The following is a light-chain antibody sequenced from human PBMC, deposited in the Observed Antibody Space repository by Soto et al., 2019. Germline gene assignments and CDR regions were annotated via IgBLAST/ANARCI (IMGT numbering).Light chain of an antibody. CDR3: QQSYSKPKT. CDR2: AAS. J-gene: IGKJ2*01. V-gene: IGKV1-39*01. Sequence: DIQMTQSPSSLSASVGDRVTITCRASQSISSYLNWYQQKPGKAPELLIYAASNLQSGVPLRFSGSGSGTDFTLTISSLQPEDFATYYCQQSYSKPKTFGQGTKLEIK. CDR1: QSISSY.